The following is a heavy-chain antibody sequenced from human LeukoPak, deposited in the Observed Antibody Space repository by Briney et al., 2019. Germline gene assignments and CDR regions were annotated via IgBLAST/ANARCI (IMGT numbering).Heavy chain of an antibody. D-gene: IGHD3-10*01. CDR3: AKDSSANY. Sequence: GGSLRLSCEASGFTFSTSWMSWAGQAPGKGPECVAKINQDGSEKYYVDSVKGRFTISRDNAKNSLYLQMNSLRADDTAVYYCAKDSSANYWGQGTPVTVSS. CDR1: GFTFSTSW. V-gene: IGHV3-7*04. CDR2: INQDGSEK. J-gene: IGHJ4*02.